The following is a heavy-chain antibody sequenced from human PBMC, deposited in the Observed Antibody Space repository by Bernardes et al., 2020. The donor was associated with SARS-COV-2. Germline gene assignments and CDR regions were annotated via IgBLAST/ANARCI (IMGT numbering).Heavy chain of an antibody. J-gene: IGHJ3*02. CDR1: GFTFSSYA. Sequence: GGSLRLSCAASGFTFSSYAMSWVRQAPGKGLEWVSAISGSGGSTYYADSVKGRFTISRDNSKNTLYLQMNSLRAEDTAVYYCAKDGFDYVWGSYRNDAFDIWGQGTMVTVSS. V-gene: IGHV3-23*01. D-gene: IGHD3-16*02. CDR3: AKDGFDYVWGSYRNDAFDI. CDR2: ISGSGGST.